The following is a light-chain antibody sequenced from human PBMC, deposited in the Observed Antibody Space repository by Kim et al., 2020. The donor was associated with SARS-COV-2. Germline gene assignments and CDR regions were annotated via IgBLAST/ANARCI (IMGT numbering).Light chain of an antibody. CDR2: KDS. CDR1: VLAKKY. Sequence: SYELTQPSSVSVSPGQTASITCSGDVLAKKYARWFQQKPGQAPVLVIYKDSERPSGIPERFSGSSSGTTVTLTISGAQVEDEADYYCYSAADNKRVFGGG. V-gene: IGLV3-27*01. J-gene: IGLJ3*02. CDR3: YSAADNKRV.